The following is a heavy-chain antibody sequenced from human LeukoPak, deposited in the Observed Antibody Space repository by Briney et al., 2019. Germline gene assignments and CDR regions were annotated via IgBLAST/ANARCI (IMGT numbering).Heavy chain of an antibody. CDR3: ARVMGLKYCSSTSCPYYFDY. D-gene: IGHD2-2*01. CDR2: IYYSGST. J-gene: IGHJ4*02. V-gene: IGHV4-59*12. Sequence: SETLSLTCTVSGGSISSYYWSWIRQPPGKGLEWIGYIYYSGSTNYNPSLKSRVTISVDTSKNQFSLKLSSVTAADTAVYYCARVMGLKYCSSTSCPYYFDYWGQGTLVTVSS. CDR1: GGSISSYY.